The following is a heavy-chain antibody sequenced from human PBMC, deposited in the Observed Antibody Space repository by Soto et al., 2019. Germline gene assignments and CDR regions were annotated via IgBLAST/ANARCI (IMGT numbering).Heavy chain of an antibody. CDR1: GYAFTTYG. D-gene: IGHD1-1*01. V-gene: IGHV1-18*01. Sequence: QAHLGQSGAEVKKPGASVKVSCKGSGYAFTTYGITWVRQAPGQGLEWMGWISAHNGNTNYAQKLQGRVTVTRDTSTSTAYMELRSRRSDDTAVYYCARGRYGDYWGQGALVTVSS. CDR2: ISAHNGNT. J-gene: IGHJ4*02. CDR3: ARGRYGDY.